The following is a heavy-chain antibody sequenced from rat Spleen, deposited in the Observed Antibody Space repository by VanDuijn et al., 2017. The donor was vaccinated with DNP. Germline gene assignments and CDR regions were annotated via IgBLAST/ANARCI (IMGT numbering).Heavy chain of an antibody. D-gene: IGHD5-1*01. CDR1: GFSLSNYD. CDR2: ISAGGGNS. Sequence: EVQLVESGGRLVQPGNSLKLSCAASGFSLSNYDMAWVRQAPTKGLEWVASISAGGGNSNYRDSVKGRFTISRDNARNTLYLQMDSLRSEDTATYYCATHGTFVYWGQGTLVTVSS. V-gene: IGHV5S23*01. CDR3: ATHGTFVY. J-gene: IGHJ3*01.